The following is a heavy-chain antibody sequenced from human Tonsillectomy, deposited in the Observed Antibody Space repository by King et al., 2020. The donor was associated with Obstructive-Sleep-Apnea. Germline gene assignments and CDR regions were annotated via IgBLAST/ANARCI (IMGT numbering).Heavy chain of an antibody. CDR3: ARSGYFDWLNYFDY. Sequence: VQLQESGPGLVKPSEALSLTCTVSGGSISSSSYYWGWIRQPPGKGLEWIGSIYYSGSTYYNPSLKSRVTISVDTSKNQFSLKLSSVTAADTAVYYCARSGYFDWLNYFDYWGQGTLVTVSS. CDR2: IYYSGST. D-gene: IGHD3-9*01. J-gene: IGHJ4*02. V-gene: IGHV4-39*07. CDR1: GGSISSSSYY.